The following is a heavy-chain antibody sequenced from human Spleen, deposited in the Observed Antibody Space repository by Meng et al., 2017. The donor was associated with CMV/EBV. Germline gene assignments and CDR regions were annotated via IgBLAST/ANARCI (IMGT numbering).Heavy chain of an antibody. V-gene: IGHV1-46*01. CDR1: EYTFTNYY. CDR2: INPTGGST. D-gene: IGHD2-2*01. J-gene: IGHJ4*02. Sequence: SEYTFTNYYIHWVRQAPGQGPEWMGIINPTGGSTTYAQNFQGRVTVTRVTSTSTVYMELSSLRSEDTAVYYRAIGQPIVVVPAYFFHYWGQGSLVTVSS. CDR3: AIGQPIVVVPAYFFHY.